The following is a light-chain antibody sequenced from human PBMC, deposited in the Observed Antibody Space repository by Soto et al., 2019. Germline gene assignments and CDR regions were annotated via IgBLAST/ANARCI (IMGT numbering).Light chain of an antibody. V-gene: IGKV1-27*01. J-gene: IGKJ4*01. CDR1: QCISNY. CDR3: QKYNSAPHT. CDR2: AAS. Sequence: DIQMTQSPSSLSASVGDRVTITCRASQCISNYLAWYQQKPGKVPKLLIYAASTLQSGVPSRFSGSGSGTDFTLTISSLQPEDVATYDCQKYNSAPHTFGGGTKVEIK.